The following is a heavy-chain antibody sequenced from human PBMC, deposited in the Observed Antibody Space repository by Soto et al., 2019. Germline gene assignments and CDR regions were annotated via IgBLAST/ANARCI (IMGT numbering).Heavy chain of an antibody. V-gene: IGHV3-23*01. J-gene: IGHJ4*02. CDR1: GFTFSSYA. CDR3: AKPQSKSTNYFDY. CDR2: ISGSGGST. Sequence: GGSLRLSCAASGFTFSSYAMIWVRQAPGKGLEWVSAISGSGGSTYYADSVKGRFTISRDNSKNTLYLQMNSLRAEDTAVYYCAKPQSKSTNYFDYWGQGTLVTVSS.